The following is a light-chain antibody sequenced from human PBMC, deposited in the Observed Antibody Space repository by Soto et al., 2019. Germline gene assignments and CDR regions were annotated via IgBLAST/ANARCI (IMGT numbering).Light chain of an antibody. Sequence: YELTQPPSVSVSPGQTASITCSGDNLGDKYACWYQQKPGQSPVLVIYQDSKRPSGIPERFSGSNSGNTATLTISGTQAMDEADYYCQAWDSSTGVFGTGTKLTVL. CDR2: QDS. J-gene: IGLJ1*01. CDR1: NLGDKY. V-gene: IGLV3-1*01. CDR3: QAWDSSTGV.